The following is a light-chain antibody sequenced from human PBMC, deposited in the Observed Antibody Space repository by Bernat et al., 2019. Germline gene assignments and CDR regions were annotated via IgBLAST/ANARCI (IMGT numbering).Light chain of an antibody. J-gene: IGKJ1*01. V-gene: IGKV3-20*01. Sequence: EIVLTQSPGTLSLSPGERATLSFRASQSVSSNFLAWYQQNPGQAPRLLIYGASSRATGIPDRFSGSGSGTDFTLTISRLEPEDFAVYYCQKSGTSPWTLDQGTKVEIK. CDR2: GAS. CDR3: QKSGTSPWT. CDR1: QSVSSNF.